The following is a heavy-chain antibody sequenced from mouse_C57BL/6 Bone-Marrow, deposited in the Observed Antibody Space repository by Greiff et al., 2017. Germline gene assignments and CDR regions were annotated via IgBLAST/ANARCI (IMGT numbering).Heavy chain of an antibody. CDR3: AREEIYYDYGVAY. D-gene: IGHD2-4*01. Sequence: QVQLQQPGAELVMPGASVKLSCKASGYTFTSYWMHWVKQRPGQGLEWIGEIDPADSYTNYNQKFKGKSTLTVDKSSSTAYMQLSSLTSEDSAVYYCAREEIYYDYGVAYWGQGTLVTVSA. J-gene: IGHJ3*01. CDR2: IDPADSYT. CDR1: GYTFTSYW. V-gene: IGHV1-69*01.